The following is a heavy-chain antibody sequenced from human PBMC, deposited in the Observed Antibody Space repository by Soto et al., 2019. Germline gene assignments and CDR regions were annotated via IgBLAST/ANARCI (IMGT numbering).Heavy chain of an antibody. V-gene: IGHV3-30*18. J-gene: IGHJ6*03. CDR2: ISYDGSNK. CDR3: AKDGTEVPAAMLEYYYYYYYMDV. D-gene: IGHD2-2*01. CDR1: GFTFSSYG. Sequence: GGSLRLSCAASGFTFSSYGMHWVRQAPGKGLEWVAVISYDGSNKYYADSVKGRFTISRDNSKNTLYLQMNSLRAEDTAVYYCAKDGTEVPAAMLEYYYYYYYMDVWGKGTTVTVSS.